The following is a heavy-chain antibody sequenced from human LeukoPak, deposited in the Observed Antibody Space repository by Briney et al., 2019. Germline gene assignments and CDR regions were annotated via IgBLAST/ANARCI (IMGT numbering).Heavy chain of an antibody. CDR3: AKDVSWGIADAFDI. CDR2: ISASGGST. V-gene: IGHV3-23*01. CDR1: GFTFSSSA. J-gene: IGHJ3*02. D-gene: IGHD6-13*01. Sequence: GGSLRLSCAASGFTFSSSAMSWVRQVPGKGLEWVSGISASGGSTSYADSVRGRFTISRDNSKNTLYVQMNSLRDEDTAVYYCAKDVSWGIADAFDIWGQGTMVTVSS.